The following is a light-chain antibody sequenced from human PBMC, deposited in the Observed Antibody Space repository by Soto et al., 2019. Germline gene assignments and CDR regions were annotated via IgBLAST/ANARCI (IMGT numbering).Light chain of an antibody. J-gene: IGKJ1*01. CDR2: GAS. CDR1: QSISSNY. V-gene: IGKV3-20*01. Sequence: EIVLTQSPGTLSLSPGERATLSCRASQSISSNYLAWYQQKPGQAPRLLIYGASSRATGIPDRFSSSGSGTDFPLTISRLEPEDFAVYYCKHYTSSPWTFGPGTRVEIK. CDR3: KHYTSSPWT.